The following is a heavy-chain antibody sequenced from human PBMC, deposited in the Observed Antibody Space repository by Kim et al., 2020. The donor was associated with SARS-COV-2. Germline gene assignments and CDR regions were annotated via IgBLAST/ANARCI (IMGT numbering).Heavy chain of an antibody. CDR1: GFTFSSYA. CDR2: ISGSGGST. J-gene: IGHJ4*02. CDR3: TKDYYGSGRGHY. Sequence: GGSLRLSCAASGFTFSSYAMSWVRQSPGKGLEWVSAISGSGGSTYYADSVKGRFTISRDNSKNTLYLQMNSLRAEDTAVYYCTKDYYGSGRGHYWGQGTLVTVSS. V-gene: IGHV3-23*01. D-gene: IGHD3-10*01.